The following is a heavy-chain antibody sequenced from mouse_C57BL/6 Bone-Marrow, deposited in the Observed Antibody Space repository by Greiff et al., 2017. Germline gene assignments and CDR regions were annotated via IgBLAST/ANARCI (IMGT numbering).Heavy chain of an antibody. CDR3: ARDEGSLLLWFAY. D-gene: IGHD2-1*01. J-gene: IGHJ3*01. CDR2: ISDGGSYT. V-gene: IGHV5-4*01. Sequence: EVQGVESGGGLVKPGGSLKLSCAASGFTFSSYAMSWVRQTPEKRLEWVATISDGGSYTYYPDNVKGRFTISRDNAKNNLYLQMSHLKSEDTAMYYCARDEGSLLLWFAYWGQGTLVTVSA. CDR1: GFTFSSYA.